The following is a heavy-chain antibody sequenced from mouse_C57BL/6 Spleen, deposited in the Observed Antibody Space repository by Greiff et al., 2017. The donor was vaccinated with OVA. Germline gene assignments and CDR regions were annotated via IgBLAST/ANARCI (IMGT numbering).Heavy chain of an antibody. V-gene: IGHV1-82*01. J-gene: IGHJ1*03. Sequence: QVQLQQPGPELVKPGASVKISCKASGYAFSSSWMNWVKQRPGKGLEWIGRIYPGDGDTNYNGKFKGKATLTADKSSSTAYMQLSSLTSEDSAVYFCASYGNYGYFDVWGTGTTVTVSS. CDR1: GYAFSSSW. D-gene: IGHD2-1*01. CDR2: IYPGDGDT. CDR3: ASYGNYGYFDV.